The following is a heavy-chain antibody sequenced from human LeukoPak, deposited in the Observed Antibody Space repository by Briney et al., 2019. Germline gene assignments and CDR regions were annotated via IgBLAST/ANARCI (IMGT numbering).Heavy chain of an antibody. CDR1: GFTFSNYG. D-gene: IGHD6-13*01. V-gene: IGHV3-30*18. CDR2: ILYDGRNK. Sequence: GGSLRLSCAASGFTFSNYGMHWVRQAPGKGLEWVAIILYDGRNKYYADSVKGRLTITRDNSKNTLYLQMNSLRAEDTAVYYCAKDPYSSSWSFDYWGQGTLVTVSS. J-gene: IGHJ4*02. CDR3: AKDPYSSSWSFDY.